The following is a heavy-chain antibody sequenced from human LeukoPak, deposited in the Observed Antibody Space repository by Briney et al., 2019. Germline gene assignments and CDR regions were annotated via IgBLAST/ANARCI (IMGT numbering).Heavy chain of an antibody. V-gene: IGHV4-4*07. CDR1: GGSISSYY. D-gene: IGHD1-1*01. Sequence: SETLSLTCTVSGGSISSYYWSWIRQPAGKGLEWIGRIYTSGRTNYNPSLKSRVTMSVDTSKNQFSLKLSSVTAAGTAVYYCAREEYNWNDVGWFDPWGQGTLVTVSS. CDR3: AREEYNWNDVGWFDP. J-gene: IGHJ5*02. CDR2: IYTSGRT.